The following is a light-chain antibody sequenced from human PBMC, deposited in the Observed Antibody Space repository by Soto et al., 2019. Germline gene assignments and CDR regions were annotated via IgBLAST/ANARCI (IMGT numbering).Light chain of an antibody. CDR2: NDN. J-gene: IGLJ7*01. CDR1: SSNIGSNT. CDR3: AAWHDSLNGPV. Sequence: QSVLTQPPSASRSPGQRVTISCSGSSSNIGSNTVSWYQQVPGTAPKLLIYNDNQRSGVPDRFSGSKSGTSASLAISGLQSEDEADYYCAAWHDSLNGPVFGGGTQLTVL. V-gene: IGLV1-44*01.